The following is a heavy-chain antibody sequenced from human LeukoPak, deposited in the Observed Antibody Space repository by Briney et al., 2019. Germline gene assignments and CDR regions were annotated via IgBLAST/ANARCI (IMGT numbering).Heavy chain of an antibody. J-gene: IGHJ4*02. D-gene: IGHD2-2*01. CDR1: GFTFITAW. CDR3: ATDDLPNCTSALYDFFDY. Sequence: GGSLRLSCAASGFTFITAWMTWVRQAPGKGLEWVGRIKSKTSGGTTDYAAPVKGRCTISRDDSKNTLYLEMNSLKTEDTAVYYCATDDLPNCTSALYDFFDYWGQGTRVTVSS. V-gene: IGHV3-15*01. CDR2: IKSKTSGGTT.